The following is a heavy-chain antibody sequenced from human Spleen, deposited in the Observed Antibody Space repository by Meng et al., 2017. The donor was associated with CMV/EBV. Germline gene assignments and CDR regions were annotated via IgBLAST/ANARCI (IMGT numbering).Heavy chain of an antibody. V-gene: IGHV3-21*01. Sequence: GGSLRLSCAASGFTFDDYAMHWVRQAPGKGLEWVSSISSSSSYIYYADSVKGRFTISRDNAKNSLYLQMNSLRAEDTAVYYCARETYSSSPDAFDIWGQGTMVTVSS. D-gene: IGHD6-6*01. CDR3: ARETYSSSPDAFDI. J-gene: IGHJ3*02. CDR1: GFTFDDYA. CDR2: ISSSSSYI.